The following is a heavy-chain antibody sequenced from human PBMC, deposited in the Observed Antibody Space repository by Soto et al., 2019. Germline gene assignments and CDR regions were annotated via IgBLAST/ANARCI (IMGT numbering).Heavy chain of an antibody. D-gene: IGHD1-26*01. V-gene: IGHV4-4*02. Sequence: SETLSLTCAFSGGSISSSNWWIWVRQPPGKGLEWIGEIYHSGSTNYNPSLKSRVTISVDKSKNQFSLKLSSVTAADTAVYYCARTRGASYYYGMDVWGQGTTVTVSS. CDR1: GGSISSSNW. CDR3: ARTRGASYYYGMDV. CDR2: IYHSGST. J-gene: IGHJ6*02.